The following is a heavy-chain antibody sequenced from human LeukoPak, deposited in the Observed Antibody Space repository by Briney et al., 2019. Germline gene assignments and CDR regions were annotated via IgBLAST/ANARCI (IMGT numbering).Heavy chain of an antibody. V-gene: IGHV4-59*11. J-gene: IGHJ4*02. CDR1: GGSISSHY. D-gene: IGHD6-6*01. Sequence: SSETLSLTCTVSGGSISSHYWSWIRQPPRKGLEWIGYIYYSGSTNYNPSLKSRVTISVDTSKNQFSLKLSSVTAADTAVYYCARDRGYSSSSGFDYWGQGTLVTVFS. CDR3: ARDRGYSSSSGFDY. CDR2: IYYSGST.